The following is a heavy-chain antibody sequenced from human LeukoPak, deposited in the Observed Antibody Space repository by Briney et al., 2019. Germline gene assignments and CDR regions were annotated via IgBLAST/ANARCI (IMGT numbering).Heavy chain of an antibody. J-gene: IGHJ4*02. CDR1: GFTFSTYN. CDR2: ISSTSSYI. CDR3: ARAHSGWQYFDY. Sequence: GGSLRLSCAASGFTFSTYNMNWVRQTPGKGLEWVSSISSTSSYIYYADSVKGRFTISRDNSENSLSLQMSSLGGEDTAVYYCARAHSGWQYFDYWGQGTLVTVSS. V-gene: IGHV3-21*01. D-gene: IGHD5-12*01.